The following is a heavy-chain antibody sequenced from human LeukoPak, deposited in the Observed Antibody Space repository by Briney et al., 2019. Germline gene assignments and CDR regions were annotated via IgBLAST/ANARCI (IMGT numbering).Heavy chain of an antibody. CDR1: VYTFTSYD. CDR2: MNPNSGNT. Sequence: ASVEVSCKASVYTFTSYDINWVRQATGQGLEWMGWMNPNSGNTGYAQKFQGRVTMTRNTSISTAYMELSSLRSEDAAVYYCARASARTRIAAAGTIGYWGQGTLVTVSS. V-gene: IGHV1-8*01. CDR3: ARASARTRIAAAGTIGY. J-gene: IGHJ4*02. D-gene: IGHD6-13*01.